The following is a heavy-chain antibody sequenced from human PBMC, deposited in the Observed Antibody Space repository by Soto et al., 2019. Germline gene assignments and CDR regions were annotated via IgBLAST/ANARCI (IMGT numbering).Heavy chain of an antibody. D-gene: IGHD3-3*01. J-gene: IGHJ4*02. V-gene: IGHV3-15*01. CDR1: GFTFSNAW. CDR2: IKSKTDGGTT. CDR3: TTDRKGPTYYDFWSGYPVY. Sequence: GGSLRLSCAASGFTFSNAWMSWVRQAPGKGLEWVGRIKSKTDGGTTDYAAPVKGRFTISRDDSKNTLYLQMNSLKTEDTAVYYCTTDRKGPTYYDFWSGYPVYWGQGTLVTVSS.